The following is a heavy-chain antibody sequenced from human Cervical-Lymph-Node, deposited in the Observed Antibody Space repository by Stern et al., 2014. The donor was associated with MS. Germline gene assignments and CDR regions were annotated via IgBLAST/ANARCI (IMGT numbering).Heavy chain of an antibody. CDR1: GYSFSNYW. D-gene: IGHD5-18*01. CDR3: ATAPPRGYTYGNFDY. J-gene: IGHJ4*02. V-gene: IGHV5-51*03. Sequence: EVQLVESGTEVKKPGESRKISGKGSGYSFSNYWIGWVRQMPGKALEWIGIIYPGDSDTRYSPSFQGQVTISADKSINTAYLQWSSLKASDTAIYYCATAPPRGYTYGNFDYWGQGTLVTVSS. CDR2: IYPGDSDT.